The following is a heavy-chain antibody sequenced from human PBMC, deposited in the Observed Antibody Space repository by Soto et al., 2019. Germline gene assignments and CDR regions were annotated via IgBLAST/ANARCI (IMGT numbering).Heavy chain of an antibody. V-gene: IGHV3-11*01. CDR3: ARRLQWQLRPLDS. CDR1: GFTFSDDY. D-gene: IGHD6-19*01. Sequence: SVRLSGAGSGFTFSDDYITWIRRAPGKGLEWVSYINTLSSAIYYADSVKGRFTISRDNAKNSVYLQMNSLRAEDTAVYYCARRLQWQLRPLDSWGRGTLVTVSS. CDR2: INTLSSAI. J-gene: IGHJ4*02.